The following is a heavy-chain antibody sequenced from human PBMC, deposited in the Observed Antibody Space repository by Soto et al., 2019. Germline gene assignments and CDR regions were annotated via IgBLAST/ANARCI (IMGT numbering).Heavy chain of an antibody. CDR2: INPSGGTA. CDR3: ARDQVVGANLGRVEY. CDR1: GYTFTRYY. Sequence: QVQLVQSGAEVKKPGTSAKVSCKASGYTFTRYYIHWVRQAPGQGPEWMGIINPSGGTASYAQKFQGRVTMTRDTSTTTVYMELSSLRSDDTAVYYCARDQVVGANLGRVEYWGQETLVTVSS. D-gene: IGHD1-26*01. J-gene: IGHJ4*02. V-gene: IGHV1-46*01.